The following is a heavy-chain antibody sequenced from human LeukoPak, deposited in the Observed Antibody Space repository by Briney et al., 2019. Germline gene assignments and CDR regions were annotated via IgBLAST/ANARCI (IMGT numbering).Heavy chain of an antibody. J-gene: IGHJ4*02. Sequence: SETLSLTCTVSGGSISSGGYYWSWIRQPPGKGLEWIGYIYHSGTTYYNPSLQSRVTMSVDTSKNQFSLKLSSVTAADTAVYYCAREAGLAPFDYWGQGTLVTVSS. D-gene: IGHD3/OR15-3a*01. V-gene: IGHV4-61*08. CDR1: GGSISSGGYY. CDR3: AREAGLAPFDY. CDR2: IYHSGTT.